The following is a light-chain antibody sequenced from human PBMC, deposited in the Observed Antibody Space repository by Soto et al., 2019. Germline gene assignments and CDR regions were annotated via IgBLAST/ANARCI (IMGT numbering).Light chain of an antibody. CDR2: GAS. V-gene: IGKV3-15*01. J-gene: IGKJ5*01. CDR3: QQYVSAPIT. CDR1: QSISDT. Sequence: EIVMTQSPATLSVSPGGRATLSCRASQSISDTLAWYQQKPGQAPRLLIYGASRRATGFPARFSGSGSGTDFTLTISRLEPEDFAVYYCQQYVSAPITFGQGTRLEIK.